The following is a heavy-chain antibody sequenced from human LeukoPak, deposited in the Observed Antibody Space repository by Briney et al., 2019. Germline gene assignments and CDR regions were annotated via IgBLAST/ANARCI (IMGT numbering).Heavy chain of an antibody. CDR3: ARVATMVRVPLDALDI. V-gene: IGHV3-48*03. D-gene: IGHD3-10*01. CDR1: GFTFSACE. CDR2: ISRSGSTR. Sequence: GGSLRLSCAISGFTFSACELTWVRQAPGRGLEWVSYISRSGSTRYYADSVKGRFTISRDNAKNSLYLQMNSLRAEDTAVYYCARVATMVRVPLDALDIWGQGTMVSVSS. J-gene: IGHJ3*02.